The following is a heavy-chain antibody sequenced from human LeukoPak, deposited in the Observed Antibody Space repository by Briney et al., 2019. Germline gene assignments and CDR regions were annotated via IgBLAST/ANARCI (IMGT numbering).Heavy chain of an antibody. J-gene: IGHJ4*02. CDR2: ISGSGDST. Sequence: GGSLRLSCAASGFTFSTYGMSWVRQAPGKGLEWVSAISGSGDSTYYADSVKGRFTISRDNSKNTLYLQMNSLRAEDTAVYYCAKRAAAVAYYFDYWGQGTLVTVSS. CDR3: AKRAAAVAYYFDY. D-gene: IGHD6-13*01. CDR1: GFTFSTYG. V-gene: IGHV3-23*01.